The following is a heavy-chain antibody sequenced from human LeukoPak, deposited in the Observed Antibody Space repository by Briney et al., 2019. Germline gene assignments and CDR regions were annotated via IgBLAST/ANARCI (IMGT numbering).Heavy chain of an antibody. D-gene: IGHD3-10*01. J-gene: IGHJ4*02. Sequence: GGSLRLSCVASGFSFSHAWMHWVRQAPGKGLEWVGRIKSKTDGGTTDYAAPVKGRFTISRDDSKNTVYLQMNSLRTEDTAVYYCTTDLWFGELLVNCWGQGTLVTVSS. CDR1: GFSFSHAW. CDR2: IKSKTDGGTT. CDR3: TTDLWFGELLVNC. V-gene: IGHV3-15*01.